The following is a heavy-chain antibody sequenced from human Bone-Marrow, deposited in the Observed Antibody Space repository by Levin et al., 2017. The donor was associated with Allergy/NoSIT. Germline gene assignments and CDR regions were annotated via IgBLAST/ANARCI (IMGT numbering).Heavy chain of an antibody. V-gene: IGHV3-15*01. CDR2: IRTRADGGTA. CDR3: TTGVYYFDY. CDR1: GFTFKNSW. J-gene: IGHJ4*02. D-gene: IGHD2-8*01. Sequence: GESLKISCVVTGFTFKNSWMNWVRQAPGKGLEWIGRIRTRADGGTADSAASLKGRVVISREDSQNTLYLQMHSLNSEDTGSYYCTTGVYYFDYWGQGALVTVSS.